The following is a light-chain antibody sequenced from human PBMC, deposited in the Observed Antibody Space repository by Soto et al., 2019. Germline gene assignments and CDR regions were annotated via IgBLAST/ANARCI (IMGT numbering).Light chain of an antibody. CDR2: GAS. V-gene: IGKV3-20*01. Sequence: EIVLTQSPGTLSLSPGEIATLSCRASQSVSSSYLAWYQQKPGQAPRLLIYGASSRATGIPARFSGSGSGTDYTLTISSLQPEDFATYYCQQSYNTPQTFGQGTTVDIK. CDR3: QQSYNTPQT. CDR1: QSVSSSY. J-gene: IGKJ1*01.